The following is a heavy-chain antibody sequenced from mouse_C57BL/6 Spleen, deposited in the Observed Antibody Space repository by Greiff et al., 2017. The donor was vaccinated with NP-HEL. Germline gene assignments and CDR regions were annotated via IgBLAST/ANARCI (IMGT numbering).Heavy chain of an antibody. CDR1: GFTFSSYT. V-gene: IGHV5-9*01. D-gene: IGHD2-1*01. CDR3: ARGGGNYVWFAY. J-gene: IGHJ3*01. Sequence: EVKLMESGGGLVKPGGSLKLSCAASGFTFSSYTMSWVRQTPEKRLEWVATISGGGGNTYYPDSVKGRFTISRDNAKNTLYLQMSSLRSEDTALYYCARGGGNYVWFAYWGQGTLVTVSA. CDR2: ISGGGGNT.